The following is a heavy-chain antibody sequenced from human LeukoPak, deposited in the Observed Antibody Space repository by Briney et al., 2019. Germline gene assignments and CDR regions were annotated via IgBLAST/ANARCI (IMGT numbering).Heavy chain of an antibody. CDR2: INSDGSST. J-gene: IGHJ4*02. CDR3: AREVGGGNDY. CDR1: GFAFSSYW. V-gene: IGHV3-74*01. Sequence: GGSLRLSCAASGFAFSSYWMHWVRQAPGKGLVWISRINSDGSSTGNADFVQGRFTISRDNAKNTLYVQMNSLRAEDTAVYYCAREVGGGNDYWGQGTLVTVSS. D-gene: IGHD1-26*01.